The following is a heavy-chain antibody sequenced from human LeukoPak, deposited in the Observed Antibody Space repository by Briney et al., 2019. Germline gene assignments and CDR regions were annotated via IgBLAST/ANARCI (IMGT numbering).Heavy chain of an antibody. CDR2: FDPEDGET. CDR1: GCTLTEVS. V-gene: IGHV1-24*01. D-gene: IGHD3-10*01. Sequence: GASVKVSCKVSGCTLTEVSMHWVRQAPGKGLEWMGGFDPEDGETIYAQKFQGRVTMTEDTSTDTAYMELSSLRSEDTAVYYCATWGGSGSYYNVHYWGQGTLVTVSS. CDR3: ATWGGSGSYYNVHY. J-gene: IGHJ4*02.